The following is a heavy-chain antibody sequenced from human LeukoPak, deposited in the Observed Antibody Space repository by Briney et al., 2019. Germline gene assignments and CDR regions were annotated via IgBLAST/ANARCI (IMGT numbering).Heavy chain of an antibody. V-gene: IGHV3-30-3*01. D-gene: IGHD5-18*01. CDR1: GFTFSSYA. Sequence: GRSLRLSCAASGFTFSSYAMHWVRQAPGKGLVWVAVISYDGSNKYYADSVKGRFTISRDNSKNTLYLQMNSLRAEDTAVYYCAREWIQLWFRYYYYYGMDVWGQGTTVTVSS. CDR3: AREWIQLWFRYYYYYGMDV. CDR2: ISYDGSNK. J-gene: IGHJ6*02.